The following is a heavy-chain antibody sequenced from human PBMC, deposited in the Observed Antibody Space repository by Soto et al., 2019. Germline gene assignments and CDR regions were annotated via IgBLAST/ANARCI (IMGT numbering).Heavy chain of an antibody. CDR3: ARPLYSYGPMDV. D-gene: IGHD5-18*01. Sequence: LSETLSLTCTVSGGSVSSGSYYWSWIRQPPGKGLEWIGYIYYSGSTNYNPSLKSRVTISVDTSKNQFSLKLSSVTAADTAVYYCARPLYSYGPMDVWGQGTTVTVSS. CDR1: GGSVSSGSYY. J-gene: IGHJ6*02. CDR2: IYYSGST. V-gene: IGHV4-61*01.